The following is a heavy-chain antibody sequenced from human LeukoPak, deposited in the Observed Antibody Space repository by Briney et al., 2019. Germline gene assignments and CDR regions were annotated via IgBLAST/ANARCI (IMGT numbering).Heavy chain of an antibody. CDR1: GSSIGTYS. J-gene: IGHJ4*02. D-gene: IGHD1-26*01. CDR2: IYTTGST. CDR3: ARENSGSYREFDY. Sequence: SETLSLTCTVSGSSIGTYSWSWIRQPPGKGLEWVGYIYTTGSTHYNPSLKGRVTMSLDTSKNQLSLRLSSVTAADTAVFYCARENSGSYREFDYWGQGTLVTVSS. V-gene: IGHV4-4*09.